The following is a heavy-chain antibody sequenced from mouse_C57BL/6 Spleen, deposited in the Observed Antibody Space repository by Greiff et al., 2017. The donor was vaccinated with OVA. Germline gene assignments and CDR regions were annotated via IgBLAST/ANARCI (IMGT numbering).Heavy chain of an antibody. V-gene: IGHV1-26*01. CDR2: INPNNGGT. CDR1: GYTFTDYY. J-gene: IGHJ2*01. CDR3: AREGGGFDY. Sequence: EVQLQQSGPELVKPGASVKISCKASGYTFTDYYMNWVKQSHGKSLEWIGDINPNNGGTSYNQKFKGKATLTVDKSSSTAYMELRSLTSADSAVYYCAREGGGFDYWGQGTTLTVSS.